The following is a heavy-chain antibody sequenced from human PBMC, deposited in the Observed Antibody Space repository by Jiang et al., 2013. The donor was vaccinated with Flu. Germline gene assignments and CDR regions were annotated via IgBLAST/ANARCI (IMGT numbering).Heavy chain of an antibody. V-gene: IGHV3-23*01. CDR2: ISGSGGST. CDR1: GFTFSSYA. CDR3: AKDRTRYCSSTSCSILRGDSFDY. D-gene: IGHD2-2*01. J-gene: IGHJ4*02. Sequence: QLLESGGGLVQPGGSLRLSCAASGFTFSSYAMSWVRQAPGKGLEWVSAISGSGGSTYYADSVKGRFTISRDNSKNTLYLQMNSLRAEDTAVYYCAKDRTRYCSSTSCSILRGDSFDYWGQGTLVTV.